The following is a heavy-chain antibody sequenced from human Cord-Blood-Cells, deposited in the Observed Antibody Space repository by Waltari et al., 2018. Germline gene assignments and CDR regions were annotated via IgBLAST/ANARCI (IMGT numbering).Heavy chain of an antibody. Sequence: QVQLVESGGGVVQPGRSLRLSCAASGFTFSSYGMHWVRQAPGKGLEWVAVISYDGSNKYYADSVKGRFTISRDNSKNTLYLQMNSLRVEDTAVYYCAKDRDGGNFDYWGQGTLVTVSS. J-gene: IGHJ4*02. CDR1: GFTFSSYG. CDR3: AKDRDGGNFDY. D-gene: IGHD3-16*01. CDR2: ISYDGSNK. V-gene: IGHV3-30*18.